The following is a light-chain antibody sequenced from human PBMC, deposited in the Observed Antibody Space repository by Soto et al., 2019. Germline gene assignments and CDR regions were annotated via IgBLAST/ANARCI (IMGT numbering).Light chain of an antibody. CDR3: QQFGSSPPWT. J-gene: IGKJ1*01. Sequence: ELVLTQSPGTLPLSPGDRATLSCRASQSLNSNYLAWYQQYPVQAPRRLIFGASSRATGIPDRFSGSGSGTYCTLTSSRLEPEDFAVYFCQQFGSSPPWTFGHGTKVEIK. CDR1: QSLNSNY. CDR2: GAS. V-gene: IGKV3-20*01.